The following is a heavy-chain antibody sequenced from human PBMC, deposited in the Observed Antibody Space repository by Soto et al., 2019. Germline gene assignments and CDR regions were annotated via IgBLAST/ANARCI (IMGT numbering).Heavy chain of an antibody. J-gene: IGHJ3*02. V-gene: IGHV1-69*13. D-gene: IGHD3-22*01. CDR2: IIPIFGTA. Sequence: SVKVSCKASGGTFSSYAISWVRQAPGQGLEWMGGIIPIFGTANYAQKFQGRVTITADESTSTAYMELSSLRSEDTAVYYCAREYYYDSSGYYGRQARDAFDIWGQGTMVTVSS. CDR1: GGTFSSYA. CDR3: AREYYYDSSGYYGRQARDAFDI.